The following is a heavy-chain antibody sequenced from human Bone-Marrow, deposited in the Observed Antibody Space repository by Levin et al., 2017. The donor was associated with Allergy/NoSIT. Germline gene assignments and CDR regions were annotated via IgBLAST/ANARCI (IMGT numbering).Heavy chain of an antibody. D-gene: IGHD2-2*01. CDR3: AGLIPGLYHFDT. CDR2: IYYTGTI. CDR1: GDFIRSYY. J-gene: IGHJ4*02. V-gene: IGHV4-59*01. Sequence: SCNVSGDFIRSYYWTWIRQPPGGGLEWIAYIYYTGTIRYNPSLSSRVTMSLDTSRNQFHLKLTSVTAADTDVYYCAGLIPGLYHFDTWGQGTLVNVSS.